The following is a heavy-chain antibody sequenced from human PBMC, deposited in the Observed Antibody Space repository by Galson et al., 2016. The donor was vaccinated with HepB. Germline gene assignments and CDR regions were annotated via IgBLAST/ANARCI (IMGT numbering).Heavy chain of an antibody. CDR2: INGGGGIT. CDR3: AKEGTIFGMIPYGVDV. V-gene: IGHV3-23*01. J-gene: IGHJ6*02. D-gene: IGHD3-3*01. CDR1: GFRFSSYV. Sequence: SLRLSSAASGFRFSSYVMSWVRQAPGKGLDWVSSINGGGGITYYADSVKGRFTISRDNSKNTVYLQMNSLRAEDTAVYYCAKEGTIFGMIPYGVDVWGQGTTVTVSS.